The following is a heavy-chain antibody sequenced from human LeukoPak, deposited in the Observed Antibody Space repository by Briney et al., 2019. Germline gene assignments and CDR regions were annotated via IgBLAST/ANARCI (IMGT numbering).Heavy chain of an antibody. Sequence: PGGSLRLSCAASGFTFSSYEMNWVRQAPGKGLEWVSYISSSGSTIYYADSVKGRFTISRDNSKNTLYLQMNSLRAEDTAVYYCAKTSSRHSSSWYVDGDYWGQGTLVTVSS. D-gene: IGHD6-13*01. CDR3: AKTSSRHSSSWYVDGDY. V-gene: IGHV3-48*03. CDR2: ISSSGSTI. J-gene: IGHJ4*02. CDR1: GFTFSSYE.